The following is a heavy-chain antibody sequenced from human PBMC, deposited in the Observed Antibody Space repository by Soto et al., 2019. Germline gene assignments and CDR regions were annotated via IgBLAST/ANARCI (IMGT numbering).Heavy chain of an antibody. CDR2: ISGSGGST. J-gene: IGHJ4*02. V-gene: IGHV3-23*01. D-gene: IGHD3-16*02. Sequence: PGGSLRLSCAASGFTFSSYAMSWVRQAPGKGLEWVSAISGSGGSTYYADSVKGRFTISRDNSKNTLYLQMNSLRAEDTAVYYCAKPFRGWKSYLYFDYWGQGTLVTVSS. CDR3: AKPFRGWKSYLYFDY. CDR1: GFTFSSYA.